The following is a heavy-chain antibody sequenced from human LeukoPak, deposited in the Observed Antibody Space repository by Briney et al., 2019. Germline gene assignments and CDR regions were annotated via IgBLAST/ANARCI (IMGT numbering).Heavy chain of an antibody. Sequence: GGSLRLSCAASGFTFSSYGIHWVRQPPGKGLEWVSLISGDGGSTYYADSVKGRFTISRDNSKKSLYLKMNSLRTEDTALYSCAKDMTPVVTYDFDYWGQGTLVTVSS. J-gene: IGHJ4*02. CDR2: ISGDGGST. CDR3: AKDMTPVVTYDFDY. D-gene: IGHD4-23*01. CDR1: GFTFSSYG. V-gene: IGHV3-43*02.